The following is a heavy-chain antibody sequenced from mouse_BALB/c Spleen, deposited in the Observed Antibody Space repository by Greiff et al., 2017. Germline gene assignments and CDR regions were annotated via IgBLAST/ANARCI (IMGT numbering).Heavy chain of an antibody. J-gene: IGHJ3*01. D-gene: IGHD1-1*01. CDR3: ARSGVVDAY. V-gene: IGHV1-4*02. Sequence: VKLMESAAELARPGASVKMSCKASGYTFTSYTMHWVKQRPGQGLEWIGYINPSSGYTEYNQKFKDKTTLTADKSSSTAYMQLSSLTSEDSAVYYCARSGVVDAYWGQGTLVTVSA. CDR1: GYTFTSYT. CDR2: INPSSGYT.